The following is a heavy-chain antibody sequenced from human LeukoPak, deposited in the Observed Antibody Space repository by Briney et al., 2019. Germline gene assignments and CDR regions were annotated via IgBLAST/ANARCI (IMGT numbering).Heavy chain of an antibody. CDR3: ARDQEGFDY. Sequence: ASVKVSCKASGYTFTSYDINWVRQATGQGLEWMGWMSPNSGNTGYAQNFQGRVTVTRDTSTTTVHMELRGLRSEDTAVYYCARDQEGFDYWGQGTVVTVSS. CDR2: MSPNSGNT. J-gene: IGHJ4*02. V-gene: IGHV1-8*01. CDR1: GYTFTSYD.